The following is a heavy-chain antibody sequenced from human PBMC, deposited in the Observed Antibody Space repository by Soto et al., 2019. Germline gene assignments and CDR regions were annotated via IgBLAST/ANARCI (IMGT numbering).Heavy chain of an antibody. CDR2: IYYSGST. CDR3: ARSSSSSNDAFDI. Sequence: SETLSLTCTVSGGSISSYYWSWIRQPPGKGLEWIGYIYYSGSTYYNPSLKSRVTISVDTSKNQFSLKLSSVTAADTAVYYCARSSSSSNDAFDIWGQGTMVTVSS. D-gene: IGHD6-6*01. J-gene: IGHJ3*02. CDR1: GGSISSYY. V-gene: IGHV4-59*12.